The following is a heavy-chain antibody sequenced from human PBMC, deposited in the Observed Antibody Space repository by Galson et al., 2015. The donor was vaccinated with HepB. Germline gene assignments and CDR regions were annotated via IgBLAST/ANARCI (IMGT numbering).Heavy chain of an antibody. CDR2: IYSGGGT. CDR3: ARDFYYVWGSYDG. V-gene: IGHV3-53*01. D-gene: IGHD3-16*01. J-gene: IGHJ4*02. CDR1: GFTVSSHY. Sequence: SLRLSCAASGFTVSSHYMTWVRQAPGKGLECVSIIYSGGGTDYGDAVKGRFTISRDNSKNTLYLQMNSLRVEDTAIYYCARDFYYVWGSYDGWGQGTLVTVSS.